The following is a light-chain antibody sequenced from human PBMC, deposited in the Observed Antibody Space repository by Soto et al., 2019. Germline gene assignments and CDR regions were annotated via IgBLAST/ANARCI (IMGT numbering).Light chain of an antibody. CDR2: SNN. J-gene: IGLJ1*01. Sequence: QSVLTKPPSASGTPGQRVTISCSGSSSNIGSNTVNWYQHLPRAAPKLLIQSNNQRPSGVPDRFSGSQSGTSASLAISGLQSEDEADYYCAVWDDSLNGYFFGTGTKLTVL. CDR3: AVWDDSLNGYF. V-gene: IGLV1-44*01. CDR1: SSNIGSNT.